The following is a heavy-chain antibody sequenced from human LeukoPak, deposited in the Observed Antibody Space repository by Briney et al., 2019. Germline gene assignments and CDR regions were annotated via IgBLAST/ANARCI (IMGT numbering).Heavy chain of an antibody. CDR1: GFSFSTHS. CDR3: ARGQRYGTSPFDY. D-gene: IGHD3-16*01. Sequence: GGSLRLSCAASGFSFSTHSMNWVRQAPGKGLEWISYISSSSSLIYYADSVKGRFTISRDNAKNSLYLQMNSLRDEDTAVYYCARGQRYGTSPFDYWGQGTLVTVSS. CDR2: ISSSSSLI. J-gene: IGHJ4*02. V-gene: IGHV3-48*02.